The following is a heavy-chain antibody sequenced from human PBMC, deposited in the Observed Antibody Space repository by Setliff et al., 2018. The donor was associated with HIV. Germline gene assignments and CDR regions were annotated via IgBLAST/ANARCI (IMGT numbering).Heavy chain of an antibody. CDR2: VYYSGST. Sequence: LSLTCTVSGDSISGYYWSWVRQPPGKGLEWIGYVYYSGSTNYNPSLKSRVTMSVDTSKNQFSLKLSSVTAADTAVYYCARQITSVTTEKLVVNDAFDIWGQGIMVTVSS. CDR1: GDSISGYY. CDR3: ARQITSVTTEKLVVNDAFDI. V-gene: IGHV4-59*01. D-gene: IGHD3-22*01. J-gene: IGHJ3*02.